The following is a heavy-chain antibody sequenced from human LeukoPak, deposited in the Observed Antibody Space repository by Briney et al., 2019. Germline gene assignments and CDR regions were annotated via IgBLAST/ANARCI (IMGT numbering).Heavy chain of an antibody. CDR2: IKQDGSEK. J-gene: IGHJ4*02. CDR3: ARGGCSSTSCFPFDY. V-gene: IGHV3-7*01. Sequence: GGSLRLSCAASGFTFSSYWMSWVRQAPGKGLEWVANIKQDGSEKNYVDSMKGRFTISRDNAKNSLYLQMNNLRAEDTAVYYCARGGCSSTSCFPFDYWGQGTLVTVSS. CDR1: GFTFSSYW. D-gene: IGHD2-2*01.